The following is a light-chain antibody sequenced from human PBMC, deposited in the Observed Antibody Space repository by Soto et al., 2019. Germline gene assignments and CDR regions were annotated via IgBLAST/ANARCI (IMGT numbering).Light chain of an antibody. CDR1: QRISSW. CDR3: QQYNDNWT. V-gene: IGKV1-5*03. Sequence: DIQMTQSPSTLSASVGDRVTITCRASQRISSWLAWYQQKPGTAPKLLIYKASTLQSGVPSRFSGSGSGTELPLTIISLQPDDSATYYCQQYNDNWTFGQGTKV. CDR2: KAS. J-gene: IGKJ1*01.